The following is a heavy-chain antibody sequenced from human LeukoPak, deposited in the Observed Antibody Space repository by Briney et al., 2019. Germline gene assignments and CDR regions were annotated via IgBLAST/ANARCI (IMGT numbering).Heavy chain of an antibody. V-gene: IGHV4-61*09. J-gene: IGHJ6*03. Sequence: SETLSLTCTVSGGSISSGSYCWSWIRQPAGKGLEWIGHIYSSGSTNYNPSLKSRVTISVDKSKNQFSLKLSSVTAADTAVYYCARERGRSYGSVPYYYYYMDVWGKGTTVTVSS. CDR3: ARERGRSYGSVPYYYYYMDV. D-gene: IGHD5-18*01. CDR2: IYSSGST. CDR1: GGSISSGSYC.